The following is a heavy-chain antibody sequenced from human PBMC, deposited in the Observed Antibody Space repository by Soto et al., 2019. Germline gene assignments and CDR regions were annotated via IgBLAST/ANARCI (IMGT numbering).Heavy chain of an antibody. J-gene: IGHJ6*02. CDR2: IYSGGST. Sequence: GGSLRLSCAASGFTSSNYCMTWVREAPVKGLEWVSVIYSGGSTYYADSVKGRFTISRDNSKNTLYLQMNSLRAEDTAVYYCARDRAHSSGWRIDYYGMDVWGQGTTVTVSS. CDR3: ARDRAHSSGWRIDYYGMDV. D-gene: IGHD6-19*01. V-gene: IGHV3-66*01. CDR1: GFTSSNYC.